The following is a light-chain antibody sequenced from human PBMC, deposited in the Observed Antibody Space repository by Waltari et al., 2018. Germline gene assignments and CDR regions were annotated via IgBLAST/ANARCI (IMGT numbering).Light chain of an antibody. V-gene: IGKV4-1*01. CDR3: HQHYTTPWT. Sequence: DIVMTQSPDSLAVSLGDRATINFKSRQSVLYTEKHKNYLTWYQQKPGQPPQLLIYWASTRESGVPDRFIGSGSGTDFTLTISSLQAEDVAVYYCHQHYTTPWTFGQGTQVEL. CDR2: WAS. J-gene: IGKJ1*01. CDR1: QSVLYTEKHKNY.